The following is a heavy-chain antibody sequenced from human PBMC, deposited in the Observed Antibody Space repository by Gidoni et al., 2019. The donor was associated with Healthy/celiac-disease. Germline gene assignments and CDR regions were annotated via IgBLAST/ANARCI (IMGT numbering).Heavy chain of an antibody. CDR2: ISGSGGST. D-gene: IGHD2-15*01. CDR1: GFTFSSYA. Sequence: EVQLLESGGGLVQPGGSLRLSCAASGFTFSSYAMSWVRQAPGKGLEWVSAISGSGGSTHYADSVKGRFTISRDNSKNTLYLQMNSLRAEDTAVYYCAKGTATVNCSGGSCYLRWGQGTLVTVSS. CDR3: AKGTATVNCSGGSCYLR. V-gene: IGHV3-23*01. J-gene: IGHJ4*02.